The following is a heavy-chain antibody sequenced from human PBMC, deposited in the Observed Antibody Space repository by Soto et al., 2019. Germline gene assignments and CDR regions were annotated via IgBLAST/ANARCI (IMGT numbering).Heavy chain of an antibody. CDR3: ARDIEARPGDYYYYYGMDV. CDR1: GDSVSSNSAA. V-gene: IGHV6-1*01. CDR2: TYYRSKWYN. D-gene: IGHD6-6*01. J-gene: IGHJ6*02. Sequence: PSQTLSLTCVISGDSVSSNSAAWNWIRQSPSRGLEWLGRTYYRSKWYNDYAVSVKSRITINPDTSKNQFSLQLNSVTPEDTAVYYCARDIEARPGDYYYYYGMDVWGQGTTVTVSS.